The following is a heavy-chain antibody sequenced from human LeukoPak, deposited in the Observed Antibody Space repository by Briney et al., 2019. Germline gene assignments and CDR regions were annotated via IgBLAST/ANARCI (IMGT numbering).Heavy chain of an antibody. D-gene: IGHD2-2*01. Sequence: ASVKVSCKASGHTFTTYYVHLVRQAPGQGLEWMGVINPSGDGTNYPQRFQGRVTLTRDTSTSTVYMELTSLRSEDTAMYYCAKETPNTSWFDPWGQGTLVTVSS. CDR2: INPSGDGT. CDR1: GHTFTTYY. V-gene: IGHV1-46*01. J-gene: IGHJ5*02. CDR3: AKETPNTSWFDP.